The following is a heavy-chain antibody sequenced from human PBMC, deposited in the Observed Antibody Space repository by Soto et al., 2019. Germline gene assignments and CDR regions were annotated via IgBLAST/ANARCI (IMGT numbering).Heavy chain of an antibody. D-gene: IGHD2-8*01. CDR2: ISSSSSYI. Sequence: LRLSCAASGFTFSSYSMNWVRQAPGKGLEWVSSISSSSSYIYYADSVKGRFTISRDNAKNSLYLQMNSLRAEDTAVYYCARDVGTCTNGVCWAFDIWGQGTMVTVSS. CDR1: GFTFSSYS. J-gene: IGHJ3*02. CDR3: ARDVGTCTNGVCWAFDI. V-gene: IGHV3-21*01.